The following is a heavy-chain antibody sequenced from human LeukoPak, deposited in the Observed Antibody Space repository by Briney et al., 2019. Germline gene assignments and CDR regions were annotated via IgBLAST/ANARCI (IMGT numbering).Heavy chain of an antibody. CDR2: LYYSGYS. CDR1: GGSITSYY. CDR3: ARRSIASDGARLFDY. J-gene: IGHJ4*02. V-gene: IGHV4-59*13. Sequence: SETLSLTCTVSGGSITSYYWAWLRQPPGKGLEWIGYLYYSGYSNYNPSLKSRVSMSVDTSKNQFSLKLTSVTAADTAVYYCARRSIASDGARLFDYWGRGTLVTVSS. D-gene: IGHD2-21*01.